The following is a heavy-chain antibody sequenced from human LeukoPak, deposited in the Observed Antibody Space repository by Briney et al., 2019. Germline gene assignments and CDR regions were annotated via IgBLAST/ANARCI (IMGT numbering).Heavy chain of an antibody. V-gene: IGHV4-38-2*01. Sequence: SETLSLTCAVSGYSISSGYYWGWIRQPPGKGLGWIGSIYHSGSTYYNPSLKSRVTISVDTSKNQFSLKLSSVTAADMAVYYCARHALYDFWSGRTYYFDYWGQGTLVTVSS. CDR2: IYHSGST. CDR1: GYSISSGYY. D-gene: IGHD3-3*01. J-gene: IGHJ4*02. CDR3: ARHALYDFWSGRTYYFDY.